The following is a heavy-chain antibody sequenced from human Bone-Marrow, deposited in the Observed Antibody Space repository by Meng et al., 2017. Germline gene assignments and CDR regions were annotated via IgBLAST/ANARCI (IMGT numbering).Heavy chain of an antibody. CDR3: ARAGGVAVAGIFLGFDP. D-gene: IGHD6-19*01. CDR1: GASISSFY. V-gene: IGHV4-4*07. CDR2: IYTSGST. J-gene: IGHJ5*02. Sequence: QESRQQSGPGRGKPSETRSPPCTVSGASISSFYWSWIRQPAEKGLEWIGRIYTSGSTNYNPSLKSRVTMSVDTSKNQFSLKLSSVTAADTAVYYCARAGGVAVAGIFLGFDPWGQGTLVTVSS.